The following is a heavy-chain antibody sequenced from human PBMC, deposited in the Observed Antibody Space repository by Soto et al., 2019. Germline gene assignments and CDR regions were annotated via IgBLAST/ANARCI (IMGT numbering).Heavy chain of an antibody. J-gene: IGHJ4*02. V-gene: IGHV4-30-4*01. Sequence: SETLSLTCTVSGGSISSGDYYWSWIRQPPGKGLEWIGYIYYSGSTYYNPSLKSRVTISVDTSKNQFSLKLSSVTAADTAVYYCARVGSNVEMVPWRKYYFDYCGQGTLVTVSS. CDR2: IYYSGST. CDR1: GGSISSGDYY. D-gene: IGHD4-4*01. CDR3: ARVGSNVEMVPWRKYYFDY.